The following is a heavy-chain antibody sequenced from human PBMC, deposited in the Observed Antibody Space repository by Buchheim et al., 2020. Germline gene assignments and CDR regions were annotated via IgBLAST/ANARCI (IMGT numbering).Heavy chain of an antibody. Sequence: QVQLQESGPGLVKPSETLSLTCTVSGGSISSYYWSWIRQPPGKGLEWIGYIYYSGSTNYNPSLKSRVTISVDTSKNQFSLKLSSVTAADTAVYYCARHKYYDFWSGSMAVWWFDSWGQGTL. CDR3: ARHKYYDFWSGSMAVWWFDS. D-gene: IGHD3-3*01. CDR1: GGSISSYY. J-gene: IGHJ5*01. CDR2: IYYSGST. V-gene: IGHV4-59*01.